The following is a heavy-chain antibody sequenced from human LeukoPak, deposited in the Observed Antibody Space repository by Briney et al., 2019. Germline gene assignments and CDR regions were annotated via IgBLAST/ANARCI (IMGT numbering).Heavy chain of an antibody. Sequence: SQTLSLTCAISGDSFSNNNGAWNWIRQSPSRGLEWLGRTYYRSEWNTDYAFSVKGRITITADPSKNQFSLQLGSMTPEDTAVYYCASGWALMFWGQGTLVTVSS. D-gene: IGHD1-26*01. CDR1: GDSFSNNNGA. J-gene: IGHJ4*02. CDR3: ASGWALMF. V-gene: IGHV6-1*01. CDR2: TYYRSEWNT.